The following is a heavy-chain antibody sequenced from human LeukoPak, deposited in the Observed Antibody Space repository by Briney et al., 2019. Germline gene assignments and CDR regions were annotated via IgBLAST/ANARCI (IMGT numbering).Heavy chain of an antibody. CDR1: GGSISSSDYY. V-gene: IGHV4-39*01. CDR3: ARLTYNSGRYHFDY. J-gene: IGHJ4*02. Sequence: PSETLSLTCTVSGGSISSSDYYWSWIRQPPGKGLEWVGNIYYSGSSYYNPSLKSRVTISVATSKNQSSLKLTSVTAADTAVYYCARLTYNSGRYHFDYWGQGTLVTVSS. CDR2: IYYSGSS. D-gene: IGHD5-18*01.